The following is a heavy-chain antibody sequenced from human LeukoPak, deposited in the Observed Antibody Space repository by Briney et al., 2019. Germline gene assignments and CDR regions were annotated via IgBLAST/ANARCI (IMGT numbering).Heavy chain of an antibody. V-gene: IGHV4-59*11. CDR2: IYHSGST. Sequence: SETLSLTCTVSGGSISSHYWTWIPQPPGKGLEWIGYIYHSGSTNYNPSLKSRVTISLDTSKSQFSLKLSSVTAADTAVYYCAREGSRWVDFEYWGQGTLVTVSS. CDR1: GGSISSHY. J-gene: IGHJ4*02. CDR3: AREGSRWVDFEY. D-gene: IGHD1-26*01.